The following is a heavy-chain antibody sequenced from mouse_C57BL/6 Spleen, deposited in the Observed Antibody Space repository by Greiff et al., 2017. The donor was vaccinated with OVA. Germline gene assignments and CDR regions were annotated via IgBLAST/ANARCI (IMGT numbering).Heavy chain of an antibody. CDR1: GYSITSGYY. J-gene: IGHJ3*01. Sequence: ESGPGLVKPSQSLSLTCSVTGYSITSGYYWNWIRQFPGNKLEWMGYISYDGSNNYNPSLKNRISITRDTSKNQFFLKLNSVTTEDTATYYCARDHYYGSSYPAWFAYWGQGTLVTVSA. CDR3: ARDHYYGSSYPAWFAY. D-gene: IGHD1-1*01. CDR2: ISYDGSN. V-gene: IGHV3-6*01.